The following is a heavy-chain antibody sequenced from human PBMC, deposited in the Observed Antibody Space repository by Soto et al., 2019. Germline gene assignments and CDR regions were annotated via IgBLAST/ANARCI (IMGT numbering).Heavy chain of an antibody. CDR2: IWYDGSNK. CDR3: ARVAGYSSSWYGGDAFDI. CDR1: GFTFSSYG. D-gene: IGHD6-13*01. J-gene: IGHJ3*02. V-gene: IGHV3-33*01. Sequence: QVQLVESGGGVVQPGRSLRLSCAASGFTFSSYGMHWVRQDPGKGLEWVAVIWYDGSNKYYADSVKGRFTISRDNSKNTLYLQMNSLRAEDTAVYYCARVAGYSSSWYGGDAFDIWGQGTMVTVSS.